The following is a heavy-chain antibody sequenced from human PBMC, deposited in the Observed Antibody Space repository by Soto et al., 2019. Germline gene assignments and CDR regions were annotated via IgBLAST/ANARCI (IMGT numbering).Heavy chain of an antibody. V-gene: IGHV3-74*01. D-gene: IGHD5-12*01. CDR1: GYTCSNYW. CDR2: INSDGSAT. J-gene: IGHJ4*02. Sequence: GGSLRFSCGAYGYTCSNYWMHWVRQTPGKGLVWVSRINSDGSATTYADSVKGRFTISRDNAKNTVYPQMNSLRAEDTAVYYCARGTEGSWVWWLTHWGQGTLVTVCS. CDR3: ARGTEGSWVWWLTH.